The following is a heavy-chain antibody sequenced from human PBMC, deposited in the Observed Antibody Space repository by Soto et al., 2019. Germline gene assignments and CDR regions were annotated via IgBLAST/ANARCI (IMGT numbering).Heavy chain of an antibody. J-gene: IGHJ4*02. V-gene: IGHV1-8*01. D-gene: IGHD4-4*01. CDR2: MNPNSGNT. CDR3: ARTLYGNNVDY. CDR1: GYTFTSYG. Sequence: QVQLVQSGAEVKKPGASVKVSCKASGYTFTSYGINWVRQATGQGLEWMGWMNPNSGNTVYAQKFQGRVTITRNTSISTAYMELSSQRSDYTAVYYCARTLYGNNVDYWGQGTLVTVSS.